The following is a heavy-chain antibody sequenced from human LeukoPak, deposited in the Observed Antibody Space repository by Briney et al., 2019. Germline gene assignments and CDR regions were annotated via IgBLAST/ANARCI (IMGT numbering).Heavy chain of an antibody. Sequence: GGSLRLSCAASGFTFSSYAMHWVRQAPGKGLEWVAVISYDGSNKYYADSVKGRFTISRDNSKNTLYLHMNSLRAEDTALYYCATASYSSGPYYYGMDVWGHGTTVTVSS. D-gene: IGHD6-19*01. J-gene: IGHJ6*02. V-gene: IGHV3-30-3*01. CDR3: ATASYSSGPYYYGMDV. CDR2: ISYDGSNK. CDR1: GFTFSSYA.